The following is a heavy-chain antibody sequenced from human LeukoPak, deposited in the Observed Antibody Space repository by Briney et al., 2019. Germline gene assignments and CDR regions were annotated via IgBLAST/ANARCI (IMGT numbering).Heavy chain of an antibody. CDR1: GFTFSDYY. Sequence: PGGSLRLSCAASGFTFSDYYMSWIRQAPGKGLEWISYISSSGSTIYYADSVKGRFTISRNNAKNSLYLQINSLRAEDTAVYYCAKTPRWQWLALYYFDYWGQGTLVTVSS. CDR3: AKTPRWQWLALYYFDY. V-gene: IGHV3-11*01. CDR2: ISSSGSTI. D-gene: IGHD6-19*01. J-gene: IGHJ4*02.